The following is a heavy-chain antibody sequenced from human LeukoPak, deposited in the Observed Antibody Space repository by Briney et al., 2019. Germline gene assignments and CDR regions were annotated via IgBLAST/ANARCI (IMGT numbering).Heavy chain of an antibody. Sequence: GGSLRLSCEASGFTFSTYGMSWVRQAPGKGLEWVSAISGSGGSTYYADSVKGRFTISRDNSKNTLYLQMNSLRAEDTAVYFCARDLQTYYDFWTGYFDYWGQGTLVTVSS. CDR3: ARDLQTYYDFWTGYFDY. CDR2: ISGSGGST. V-gene: IGHV3-23*01. CDR1: GFTFSTYG. D-gene: IGHD3-3*01. J-gene: IGHJ4*02.